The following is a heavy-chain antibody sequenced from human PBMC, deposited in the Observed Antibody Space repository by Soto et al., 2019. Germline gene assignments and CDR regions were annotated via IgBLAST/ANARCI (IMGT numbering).Heavy chain of an antibody. CDR3: ARVKPGLRRDRYYFDY. CDR2: INPSGGST. Sequence: GASVKVSCKASGYTFTSYYMHWVRQAPGQGLEWMGIINPSGGSTSYAQKFQGRVTMTRDTSTSTVYMELSSLRSEDTAVYYCARVKPGLRRDRYYFDYWGQGTLVTVSS. V-gene: IGHV1-46*01. D-gene: IGHD4-17*01. CDR1: GYTFTSYY. J-gene: IGHJ4*02.